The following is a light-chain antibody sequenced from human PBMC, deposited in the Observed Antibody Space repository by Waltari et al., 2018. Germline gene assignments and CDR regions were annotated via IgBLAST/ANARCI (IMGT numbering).Light chain of an antibody. CDR2: DTS. J-gene: IGKJ4*01. V-gene: IGKV3-11*01. CDR3: QQRNSWPLT. CDR1: QTVNTY. Sequence: ETVLTQSPVTLSLSPGERATLSCRASQTVNTYLTWYQQKPGQAPRLLISDTSNRATGIPARFSCSGSGTDFTLTISSLEPEDFAVYYCQQRNSWPLTFGGGTKVEIK.